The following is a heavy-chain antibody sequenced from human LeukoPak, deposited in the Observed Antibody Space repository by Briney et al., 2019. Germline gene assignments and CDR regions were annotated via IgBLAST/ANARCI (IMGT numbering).Heavy chain of an antibody. CDR3: ARRPVSSWYGAFDI. J-gene: IGHJ3*02. CDR1: GGSISSSNW. Sequence: PSGTLSLTCAVSGGSISSSNWWIWVRQPPGKGLEWIGEIYHSGSTTYNPSLKSRVTISVDTSKNQFSLKLSSVTAADTAVYYCARRPVSSWYGAFDIWGQGTMVTVSS. D-gene: IGHD6-13*01. CDR2: IYHSGST. V-gene: IGHV4-4*02.